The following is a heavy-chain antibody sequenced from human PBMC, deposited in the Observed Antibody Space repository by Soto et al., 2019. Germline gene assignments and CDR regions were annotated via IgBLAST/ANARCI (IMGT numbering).Heavy chain of an antibody. V-gene: IGHV3-7*03. D-gene: IGHD4-17*01. J-gene: IGHJ5*01. CDR2: IRPEGNEK. CDR1: GFTFRSYW. CDR3: AIEEGATVANNWFDS. Sequence: EVQVVESGGGLVQPGASLRVSCVGSGFTFRSYWMSWVRQAPGKGLEWVANIRPEGNEKYYVDSVKGRFIISRDNAKNSVFLQMNSLRVEDTAVYFCAIEEGATVANNWFDSWGQGTLVTVSS.